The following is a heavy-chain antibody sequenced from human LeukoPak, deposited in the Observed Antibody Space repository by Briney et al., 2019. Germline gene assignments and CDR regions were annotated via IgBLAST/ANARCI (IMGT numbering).Heavy chain of an antibody. D-gene: IGHD6-6*01. CDR1: GFTVTNNY. Sequence: PGGSLRLSCAVSGFTVTNNYMSWVRQAPGKGLEWISVIYSGGNTYYAESVKGRFTISRDSSKNTLSLQTNSLRAEDTAVYYCARGGSSPHFDSWGQGTLVTVSS. V-gene: IGHV3-53*01. CDR2: IYSGGNT. J-gene: IGHJ4*02. CDR3: ARGGSSPHFDS.